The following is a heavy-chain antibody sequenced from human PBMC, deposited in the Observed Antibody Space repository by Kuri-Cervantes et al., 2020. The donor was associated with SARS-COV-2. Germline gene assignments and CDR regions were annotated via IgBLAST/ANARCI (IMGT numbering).Heavy chain of an antibody. CDR3: ARSHTLYGGNSSPWDY. CDR2: INPNSGGT. CDR1: GYTFTGYY. J-gene: IGHJ4*02. D-gene: IGHD4-23*01. Sequence: SVKVSCKASGYTFTGYYMHWVRQAPGQGLEWMGWINPNSGGTNYAQKFQGRVTMTRDTSISTAYMELRGLRSFDTAVYYCARSHTLYGGNSSPWDYWGQGTLVTSPQ. V-gene: IGHV1-2*02.